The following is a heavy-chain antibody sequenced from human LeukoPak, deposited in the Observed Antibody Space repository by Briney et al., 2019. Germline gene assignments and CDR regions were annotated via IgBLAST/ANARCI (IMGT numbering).Heavy chain of an antibody. D-gene: IGHD3-22*01. V-gene: IGHV1-69*01. J-gene: IGHJ4*02. Sequence: ASVKVSCKASGGTFSSYAISWVRQAPGQGFEWMGGVTPIFGTANFAQKFQGRVSITADESTSTAFMELSSLRSEDTAVYYCAREWGLESSGYYYAYWGQGTLVTVSS. CDR1: GGTFSSYA. CDR3: AREWGLESSGYYYAY. CDR2: VTPIFGTA.